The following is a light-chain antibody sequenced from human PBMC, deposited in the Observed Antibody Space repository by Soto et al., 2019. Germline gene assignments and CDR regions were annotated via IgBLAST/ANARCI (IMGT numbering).Light chain of an antibody. Sequence: EIVLTQSPGTLSLSPGERATLSCRASQSVSSSYLAWYQQKPGQAPRLLIYGASSRATGVPDRFSGSGSGTDFTLTIRRREPEDFAVYYFQQYGSSPLSPFGQGTKLEIK. CDR1: QSVSSSY. CDR2: GAS. V-gene: IGKV3-20*01. CDR3: QQYGSSPLSP. J-gene: IGKJ2*01.